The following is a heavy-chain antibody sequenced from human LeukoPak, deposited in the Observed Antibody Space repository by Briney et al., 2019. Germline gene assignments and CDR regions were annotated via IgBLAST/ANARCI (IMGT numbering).Heavy chain of an antibody. CDR1: GYSFTSYW. Sequence: GESLQISCKGSGYSFTSYWIGWVRQLPGKGLEWMGIIYPGDSDTRYSPSFQGQVTISADKSISTAYLQWSSLKASDTAMYYCARRTGQLVRLFDYWGQGTLVTVSS. CDR3: ARRTGQLVRLFDY. V-gene: IGHV5-51*01. D-gene: IGHD6-13*01. J-gene: IGHJ4*02. CDR2: IYPGDSDT.